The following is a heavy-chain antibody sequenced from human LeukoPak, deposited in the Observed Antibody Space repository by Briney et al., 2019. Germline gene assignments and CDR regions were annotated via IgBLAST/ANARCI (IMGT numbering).Heavy chain of an antibody. Sequence: GGSLRPSCAASGLTFSSYAMSWVRQAPGKGLEWVSAISGSGGSTYYADSVKGRFTISRDNSKNTLYLQMNSLRAEDTAVYYCAKLHYESGSYRHFDYWGQGTLVTVSS. V-gene: IGHV3-23*01. D-gene: IGHD1-26*01. CDR3: AKLHYESGSYRHFDY. CDR1: GLTFSSYA. J-gene: IGHJ4*02. CDR2: ISGSGGST.